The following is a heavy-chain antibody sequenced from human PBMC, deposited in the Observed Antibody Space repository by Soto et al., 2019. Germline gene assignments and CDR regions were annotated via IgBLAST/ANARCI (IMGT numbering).Heavy chain of an antibody. V-gene: IGHV3-21*01. CDR3: XXXXIAVAGYYFDY. CDR2: ISSSSSYI. Sequence: EVQLVESGGGLVKPGGSLRLSCAASGFTFSSYSMNWVRQAPGKGLEWVSSISSSSSYIYYADSVKGRFTISRDNAKNSLYXXXXXXXXXXTXXXXXXXXXIAVAGYYFDYWGQGTLVTVSS. CDR1: GFTFSSYS. D-gene: IGHD6-19*01. J-gene: IGHJ4*02.